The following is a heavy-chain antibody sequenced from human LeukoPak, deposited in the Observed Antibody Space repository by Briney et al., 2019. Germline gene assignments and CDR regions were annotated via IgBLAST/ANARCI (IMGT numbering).Heavy chain of an antibody. CDR1: GYSFTTYD. D-gene: IGHD3-22*01. CDR3: AGGPPEDTSSGY. J-gene: IGHJ4*02. V-gene: IGHV1-8*01. Sequence: GASVKVTCKASGYSFTTYDNNWVRQAPGQGLEWMGWMRPKKSDTGYARKFQDRVTLTWNISTDTAYMELNSLTAEDTAVYFCAGGPPEDTSSGYWGQGTLVTASS. CDR2: MRPKKSDT.